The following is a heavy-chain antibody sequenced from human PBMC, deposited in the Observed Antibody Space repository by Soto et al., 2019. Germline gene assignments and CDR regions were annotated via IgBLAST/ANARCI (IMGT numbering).Heavy chain of an antibody. CDR3: AKDPRGAKYYFDY. CDR1: GFTFSSYA. D-gene: IGHD2-15*01. V-gene: IGHV3-23*01. Sequence: AGGSLRLSCAASGFTFSSYAMSWVRQAPGKGLEWVSAISGSGGSTYYADSVKGRFTISRDNSKNTLYLQMNSLRAEDTAVYYCAKDPRGAKYYFDYWGQGTLVTVSS. J-gene: IGHJ4*02. CDR2: ISGSGGST.